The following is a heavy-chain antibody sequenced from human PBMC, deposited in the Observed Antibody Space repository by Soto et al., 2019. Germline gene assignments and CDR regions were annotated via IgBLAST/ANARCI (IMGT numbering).Heavy chain of an antibody. CDR1: GGSFSGQY. J-gene: IGHJ4*02. CDR3: ARHFLHSSGKVDY. V-gene: IGHV4-34*01. D-gene: IGHD6-19*01. CDR2: INHSGSI. Sequence: SETLSLTCAVYGGSFSGQYWSWIRQPPGKGLEWIGEINHSGSINYNPSLESRVTISEDTSKNQFSLKLSSVTAADTAVYYCARHFLHSSGKVDYWGQGTLVTVSS.